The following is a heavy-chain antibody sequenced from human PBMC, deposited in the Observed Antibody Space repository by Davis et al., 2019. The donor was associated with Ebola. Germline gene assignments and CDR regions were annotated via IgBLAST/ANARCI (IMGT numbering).Heavy chain of an antibody. V-gene: IGHV1-2*04. J-gene: IGHJ6*02. CDR2: VNPRYGGT. CDR3: ARGPNGMDV. Sequence: ASVKVPCKASGYTFIDYYIHWVRQAPGQGLEWMGWVNPRYGGTKYAQKFQGWVTMTWDTSINTAYMELSRLTSDDTAVYYCARGPNGMDVWGQGTTVTVSS. CDR1: GYTFIDYY.